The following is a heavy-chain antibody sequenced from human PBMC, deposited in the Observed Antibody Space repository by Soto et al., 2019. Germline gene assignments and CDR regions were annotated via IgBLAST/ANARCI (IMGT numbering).Heavy chain of an antibody. D-gene: IGHD3-10*01. CDR1: GGTFSSYA. CDR2: IIPIFGTA. Sequence: SVKVSCKASGGTFSSYAISWVRQAPGQGLEWMGGIIPIFGTANYAQKFQGRVTITADKSTSTAYMELSSLRSEDTAVYYCARDRGLIWLELYYYYGMDVWGQGTTGTVSS. J-gene: IGHJ6*02. V-gene: IGHV1-69*06. CDR3: ARDRGLIWLELYYYYGMDV.